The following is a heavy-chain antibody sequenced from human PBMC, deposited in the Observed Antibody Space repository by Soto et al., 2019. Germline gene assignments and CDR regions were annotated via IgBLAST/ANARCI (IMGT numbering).Heavy chain of an antibody. J-gene: IGHJ4*02. CDR1: GYTFTSYG. Sequence: QVQLVQSGAEVKKPGASVKVSCKASGYTFTSYGISWVRQAPGQGLEWMGWISAYNGNTNYAQKLQGRVTMTTDTSTSTAYMELRSLRSDDTAVYYWARDRREYYGAGAREQCFDYWGQGTLVTVSS. CDR3: ARDRREYYGAGAREQCFDY. V-gene: IGHV1-18*01. CDR2: ISAYNGNT. D-gene: IGHD3-10*01.